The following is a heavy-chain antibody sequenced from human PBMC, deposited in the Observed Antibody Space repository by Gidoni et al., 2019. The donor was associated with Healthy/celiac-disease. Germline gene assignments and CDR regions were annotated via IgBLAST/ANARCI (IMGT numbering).Heavy chain of an antibody. D-gene: IGHD4-17*01. CDR3: ARDHGDYKDYYYGMDV. CDR2: IWYDGSNK. J-gene: IGHJ6*02. CDR1: GFTFSSDG. Sequence: QVQLVESGGGVVQPGRSLRLSCAASGFTFSSDGMHWVRQAPGKGLEWVAVIWYDGSNKYYADSVKGRFTISRDNSKNTLYLQMNSLRAEDTAVYYCARDHGDYKDYYYGMDVWGQGTTVTVSS. V-gene: IGHV3-33*01.